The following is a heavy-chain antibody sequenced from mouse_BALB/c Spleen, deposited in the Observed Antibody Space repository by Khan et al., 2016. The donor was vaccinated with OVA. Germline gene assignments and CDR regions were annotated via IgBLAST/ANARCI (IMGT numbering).Heavy chain of an antibody. D-gene: IGHD2-1*01. CDR2: INPTNGRT. CDR1: GYTFTTSW. J-gene: IGHJ3*01. V-gene: IGHV1S81*02. Sequence: QVQLQQPGAEVVKPGASVKLSCKTSGYTFTTSWMHWVKQRPGQGLEWIGEINPTNGRTYYNEKFKTKATLTVDKSSSTAYMQLSSLTSEYSAVYYCARLYYSWFAYWGQGTLVTVSA. CDR3: ARLYYSWFAY.